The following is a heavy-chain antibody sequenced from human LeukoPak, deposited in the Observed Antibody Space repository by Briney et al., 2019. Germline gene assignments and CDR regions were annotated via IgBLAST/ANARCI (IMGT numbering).Heavy chain of an antibody. V-gene: IGHV3-7*01. CDR2: IKQDGSEK. CDR1: GFTFSSYW. J-gene: IGHJ4*02. D-gene: IGHD5-12*01. CDR3: ARDLDARSSYELGY. Sequence: GGSLRLSCAASGFTFSSYWMSWVRQAPGKGLEWVANIKQDGSEKYYVDSVKGRFTISRDNAKNSLYLQISTLRAEDTAVYYCARDLDARSSYELGYWGQGTLVTVSS.